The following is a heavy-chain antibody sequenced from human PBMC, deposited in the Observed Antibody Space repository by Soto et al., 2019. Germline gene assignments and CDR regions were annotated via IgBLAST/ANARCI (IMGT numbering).Heavy chain of an antibody. J-gene: IGHJ5*01. CDR3: ARAHEVAWFDS. CDR2: ITNRGTHT. D-gene: IGHD2-15*01. CDR1: GFSFSSYT. V-gene: IGHV3-21*02. Sequence: EVQLVESGGGLVKPGESLRPSCAASGFSFSSYTMNWVRQAPGKGLQWVSSITNRGTHTYSADSVKGRFTISRDNDKNSLYLQMNNLRAEDTAIYFCARAHEVAWFDSWGLGTLVTVTS.